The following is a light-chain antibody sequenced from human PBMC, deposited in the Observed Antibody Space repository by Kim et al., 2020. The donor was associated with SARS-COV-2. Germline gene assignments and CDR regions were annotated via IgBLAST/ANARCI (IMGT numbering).Light chain of an antibody. CDR1: SLRPFY. Sequence: LGPTVRITCRGDSLRPFYASWYQQKPRQAPVLVLYGENDRPSGIPDRFSGSISGDTASLTITGILAEDEADYYCNSRDSSGDHQGVFGGGTKLTVL. V-gene: IGLV3-19*01. CDR3: NSRDSSGDHQGV. J-gene: IGLJ3*02. CDR2: GEN.